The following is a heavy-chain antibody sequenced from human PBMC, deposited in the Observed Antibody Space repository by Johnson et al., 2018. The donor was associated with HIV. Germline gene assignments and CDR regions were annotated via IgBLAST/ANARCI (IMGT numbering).Heavy chain of an antibody. Sequence: QVQLVESGGGLVKPGGSLRLSCAASGFSFSDYYMTWIRQAPGKGLEWVAVISYDGSNKYYADSVKGRFTISRDNSKNTLYLQMNSLRAEDTAVYYCAREGRLGSYLGGVAFDILGQGTMVTVSS. CDR2: ISYDGSNK. CDR3: AREGRLGSYLGGVAFDI. V-gene: IGHV3-30*03. D-gene: IGHD1-26*01. J-gene: IGHJ3*02. CDR1: GFSFSDYY.